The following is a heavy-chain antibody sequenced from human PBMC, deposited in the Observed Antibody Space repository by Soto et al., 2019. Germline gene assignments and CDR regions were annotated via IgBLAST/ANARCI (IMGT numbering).Heavy chain of an antibody. J-gene: IGHJ4*02. CDR2: IDPSAGST. CDR1: GYSFTAYY. Sequence: QVQLVQSGAEVKPPGASVKLSCKASGYSFTAYYIHWVRQAPGQGLERMGKIDPSAGSTTYAQNSQGKVTMTRDTSTTTLYMELNSLRSEDTALYYCARSPRPTGTTLYYFDYGGQGTLSTFSS. D-gene: IGHD1-1*01. V-gene: IGHV1-46*01. CDR3: ARSPRPTGTTLYYFDY.